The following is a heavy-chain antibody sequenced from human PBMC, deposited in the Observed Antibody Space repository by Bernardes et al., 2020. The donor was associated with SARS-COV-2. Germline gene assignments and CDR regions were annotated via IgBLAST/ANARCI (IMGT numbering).Heavy chain of an antibody. CDR2: ISCASGT. J-gene: IGHJ4*02. V-gene: IGHV3-23*05. CDR1: GFTFSTSV. CDR3: AKGSGYRFDY. D-gene: IGHD5-12*01. Sequence: GGSLRLSCAAAGFTFSTSVMRWVRQAPGKGLEWVSTISCASGTYYADSVKGRFTISRDNSKNTVYLQMNNLRAEDTAIYYCAKGSGYRFDYWGQGTLVTVSS.